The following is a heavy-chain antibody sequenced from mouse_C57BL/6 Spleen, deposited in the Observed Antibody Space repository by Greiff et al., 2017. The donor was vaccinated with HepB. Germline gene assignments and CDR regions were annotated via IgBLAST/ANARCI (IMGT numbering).Heavy chain of an antibody. D-gene: IGHD1-1*01. Sequence: QVQLQQSGTELVKPGASVKLSCKASGYTFTSYWMHWVKQRPGQGLEWIGNINPSNGGTNYNEKFKSKATLTVDKSSSTAYMQLSSLTSEDSAVYYCARPVHYYGSTYYAMDYWGQGTSVTVSS. CDR1: GYTFTSYW. CDR2: INPSNGGT. J-gene: IGHJ4*01. CDR3: ARPVHYYGSTYYAMDY. V-gene: IGHV1-53*01.